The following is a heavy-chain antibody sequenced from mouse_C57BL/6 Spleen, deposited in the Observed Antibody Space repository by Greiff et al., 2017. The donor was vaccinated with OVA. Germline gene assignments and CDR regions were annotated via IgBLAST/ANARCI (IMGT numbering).Heavy chain of an antibody. CDR1: GYTFTDYE. CDR2: IDPETGGT. V-gene: IGHV1-15*01. CDR3: RSTVVAFYYYAMDY. Sequence: QVQLQQSGAELVRPGASVTLSCKASGYTFTDYEMHWVKQTPVHGLEWIGAIDPETGGTAYNQKFKGKAILTADKSSSTAYMELRSLTSEDSAVYYCRSTVVAFYYYAMDYWGQGTSVTVSS. D-gene: IGHD1-1*01. J-gene: IGHJ4*01.